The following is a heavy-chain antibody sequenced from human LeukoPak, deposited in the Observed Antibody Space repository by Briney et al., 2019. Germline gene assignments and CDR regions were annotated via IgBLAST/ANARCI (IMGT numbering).Heavy chain of an antibody. Sequence: SVKVSCKASGGTFSSYAISWVRQAPGQGLEWMGGIIPIFGTANYAQKFQGRVTITADESTSTAYMELSSLRSEDTAVYYCARDSYYYDSSGYYYVDAYFDYWGQGTLVTVSS. J-gene: IGHJ4*02. CDR2: IIPIFGTA. D-gene: IGHD3-22*01. CDR3: ARDSYYYDSSGYYYVDAYFDY. V-gene: IGHV1-69*13. CDR1: GGTFSSYA.